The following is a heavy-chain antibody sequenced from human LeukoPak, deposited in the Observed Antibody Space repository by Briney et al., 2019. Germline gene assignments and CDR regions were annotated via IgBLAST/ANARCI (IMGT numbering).Heavy chain of an antibody. D-gene: IGHD2-21*01. V-gene: IGHV1-2*02. CDR2: INPNNGGT. CDR3: ARADRLHGGPYLIGP. J-gene: IGHJ5*02. CDR1: GYSFTDYY. Sequence: ASVKVSCKTSGYSFTDYYMHWVRQAPGQGLEWMGWINPNNGGTSAAQKFQGRVTMTRDTSITTVYMEVSWLTSDDTAIYYCARADRLHGGPYLIGPWGQGTLVTVSS.